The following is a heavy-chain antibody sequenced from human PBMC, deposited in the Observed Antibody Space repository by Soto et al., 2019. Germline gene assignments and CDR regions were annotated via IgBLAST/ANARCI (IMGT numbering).Heavy chain of an antibody. CDR1: GGTFSSYA. Sequence: SVKVSCKASGGTFSSYAISWVRQAPGQGLEWMGGIIPIFGTANYAQKFQGRVTITADESTSTAYMELSSLRSEDTAVYYCASSVAKYYYYGMDVWGQGTSVTVSS. CDR2: IIPIFGTA. J-gene: IGHJ6*02. V-gene: IGHV1-69*13. CDR3: ASSVAKYYYYGMDV. D-gene: IGHD5-12*01.